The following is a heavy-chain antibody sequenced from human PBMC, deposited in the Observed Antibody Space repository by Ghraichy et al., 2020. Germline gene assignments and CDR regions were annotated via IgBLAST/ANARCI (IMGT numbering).Heavy chain of an antibody. CDR3: ARPFSSGWYGAFDI. J-gene: IGHJ3*02. D-gene: IGHD6-19*01. CDR1: GGSISSYY. CDR2: IHYSGSS. V-gene: IGHV4-59*01. Sequence: SETLSLTCTVSGGSISSYYWSWIRQPPGTGLEWIGYIHYSGSSNYNPSLKSRVTMSLDTSKNQFSLKLSSVTAADTAVYYCARPFSSGWYGAFDIWGQGTVVAVSS.